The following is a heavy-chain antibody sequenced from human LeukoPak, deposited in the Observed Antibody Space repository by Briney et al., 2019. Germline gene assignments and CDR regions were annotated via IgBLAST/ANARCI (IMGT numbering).Heavy chain of an antibody. D-gene: IGHD6-19*01. J-gene: IGHJ4*02. CDR1: GFTFSSYS. CDR2: ISSSSSYI. CDR3: ARGASSSGWSLDY. V-gene: IGHV3-21*01. Sequence: GGSLRLSCAASGFTFSSYSMNWVRQAPGKGLEWVSSISSSSSYIYYADSVKGRFTISRDNAKNSLYLQMNSLRAEDTAVYYCARGASSSGWSLDYWGQGTLVTVSS.